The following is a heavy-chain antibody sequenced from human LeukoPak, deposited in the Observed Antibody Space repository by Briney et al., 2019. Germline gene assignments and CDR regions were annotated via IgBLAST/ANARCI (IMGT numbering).Heavy chain of an antibody. D-gene: IGHD3-9*01. CDR1: GFTFSSYE. CDR2: ISSSGSTI. CDR3: ARDETATGKLFQH. Sequence: SGGSLRLSCAASGFTFSSYEMNWVRQAPGKGLEWVSYISSSGSTIYYADSVKGRFTISRDNAKSTLYLQMNSLRAEDTAIYYCARDETATGKLFQHWGQGTLVTVSS. V-gene: IGHV3-48*03. J-gene: IGHJ1*01.